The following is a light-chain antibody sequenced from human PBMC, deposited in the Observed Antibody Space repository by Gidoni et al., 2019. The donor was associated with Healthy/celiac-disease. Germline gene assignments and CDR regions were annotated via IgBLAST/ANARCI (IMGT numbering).Light chain of an antibody. J-gene: IGLJ1*01. V-gene: IGLV3-21*04. CDR3: QVWDSSSDHYV. CDR2: YDS. Sequence: SYVLTQPPSVSVAPGKTARINWGGNKIGSKSLHWYQQKPGQAPVLVIYYDSDRPSGIPERFSGSNSGNTATLTISRVEAGDEADYYCQVWDSSSDHYVFGTGTKVTVL. CDR1: KIGSKS.